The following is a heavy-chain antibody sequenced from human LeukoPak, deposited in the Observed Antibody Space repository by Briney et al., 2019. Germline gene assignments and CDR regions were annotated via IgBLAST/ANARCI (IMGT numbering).Heavy chain of an antibody. Sequence: SETLSLTCTVSGGSISSSSYYWGWIRQPPGKGLEWIGSIYYSGSTYYNPSLKSRVTISVDTSKNQFSLKLSSVTAADTAVYYCASQYYYGSGHYLDYWGQGTLVTVSS. CDR2: IYYSGST. J-gene: IGHJ4*02. CDR3: ASQYYYGSGHYLDY. V-gene: IGHV4-39*07. D-gene: IGHD3-10*01. CDR1: GGSISSSSYY.